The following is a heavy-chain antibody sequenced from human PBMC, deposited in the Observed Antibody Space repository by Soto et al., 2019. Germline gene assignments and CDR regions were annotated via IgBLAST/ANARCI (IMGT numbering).Heavy chain of an antibody. Sequence: QVQLQESGPGLVKPSQTLSLTCTVSGGSISSGGYYWSWIRQHPGKGLEWIGYIYYSGSTYYNPSLKSRVTISVDPSKNQFSLKLSSVTAADTAVYYCARDRYGSGSPPCDYWGQGTLVTVSS. D-gene: IGHD3-10*01. CDR2: IYYSGST. CDR1: GGSISSGGYY. CDR3: ARDRYGSGSPPCDY. J-gene: IGHJ4*02. V-gene: IGHV4-31*03.